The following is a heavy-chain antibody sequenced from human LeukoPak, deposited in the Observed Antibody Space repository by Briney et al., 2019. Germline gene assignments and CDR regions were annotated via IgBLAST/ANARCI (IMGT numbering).Heavy chain of an antibody. J-gene: IGHJ5*02. CDR3: AKDSLTVAGTRSWFDP. V-gene: IGHV3-23*01. D-gene: IGHD6-19*01. CDR1: GFTFSSYA. Sequence: GGSLRLSCAASGFTFSSYAMSWVRQAPGKGLEWVSAISGSGGSTYYADSVKGRFTISGDNSKNTLYLQMNSLRAEDMAVYYCAKDSLTVAGTRSWFDPWGQGTLVTVSS. CDR2: ISGSGGST.